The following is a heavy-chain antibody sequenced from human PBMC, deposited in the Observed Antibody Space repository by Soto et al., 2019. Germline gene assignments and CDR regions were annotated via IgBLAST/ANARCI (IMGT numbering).Heavy chain of an antibody. CDR3: ARHIHNQGFEYYFDS. D-gene: IGHD1-1*01. V-gene: IGHV4-39*01. Sequence: SETLSLTCNASGGSITSSGSAWGWIRQSPGKGLEWIGTIDYSGNIYYVPSLKSRITISVDTSKNQISLKLSSVTAADTAVYYCARHIHNQGFEYYFDSWGQGTLVTVSS. J-gene: IGHJ4*02. CDR2: IDYSGNI. CDR1: GGSITSSGSA.